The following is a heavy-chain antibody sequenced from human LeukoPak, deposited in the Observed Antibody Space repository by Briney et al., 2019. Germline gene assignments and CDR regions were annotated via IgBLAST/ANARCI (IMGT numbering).Heavy chain of an antibody. J-gene: IGHJ5*01. D-gene: IGHD3-3*01. V-gene: IGHV1-18*01. Sequence: ASVKVSCKASGYTFTQYGINWVGQAPGQGLEWMGWISPYNSKTIYAENLQGRLSMTTDTSTSTAYMEMRSLRSDDTAVYYCARDYLDDPLNWLDSWGQGTLLTVSS. CDR1: GYTFTQYG. CDR3: ARDYLDDPLNWLDS. CDR2: ISPYNSKT.